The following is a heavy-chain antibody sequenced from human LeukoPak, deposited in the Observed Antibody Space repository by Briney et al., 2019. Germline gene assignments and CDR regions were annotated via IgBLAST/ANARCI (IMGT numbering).Heavy chain of an antibody. Sequence: GGSLRLSCAASGFTFDSYAMSWVRQAPGKGLEWVSAISGSGGSTYYADSVKGRFTISRDNSKNTLYLQMNSLRAEDTAVYYCAKGLITMIVVVITTNDAFDIWGQGTMVTVSS. CDR1: GFTFDSYA. J-gene: IGHJ3*02. D-gene: IGHD3-22*01. CDR2: ISGSGGST. V-gene: IGHV3-23*01. CDR3: AKGLITMIVVVITTNDAFDI.